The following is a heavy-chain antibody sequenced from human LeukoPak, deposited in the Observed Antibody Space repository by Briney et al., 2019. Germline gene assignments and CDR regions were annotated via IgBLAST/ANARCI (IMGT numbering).Heavy chain of an antibody. CDR1: GYTFTDYY. CDR3: ATLGISGYFRDY. D-gene: IGHD3-22*01. Sequence: ASVKVSCKGSGYTFTDYYIHWVRQAPGQGPEWMGWINPKSGGTNYAQKFQGRVTMTRDTSISTAYMELRSDDTAVYYCATLGISGYFRDYWGQGTLVTVSS. J-gene: IGHJ4*02. V-gene: IGHV1-2*02. CDR2: INPKSGGT.